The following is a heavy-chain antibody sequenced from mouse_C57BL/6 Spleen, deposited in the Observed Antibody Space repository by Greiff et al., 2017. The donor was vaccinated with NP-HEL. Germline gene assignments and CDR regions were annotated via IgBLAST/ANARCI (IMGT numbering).Heavy chain of an antibody. CDR1: GYTFTSYW. Sequence: VQLQQSGAELAKPGASVKLSCKASGYTFTSYWMHWVKQRPGQGLEWIGYINPSSGYTKYNQKFKDKATLTADKSSTTAYMQLSSLTSEDSAVYYCAREAYGKSFAYWGQGTLVTVSA. D-gene: IGHD2-1*01. CDR3: AREAYGKSFAY. J-gene: IGHJ3*01. V-gene: IGHV1-7*01. CDR2: INPSSGYT.